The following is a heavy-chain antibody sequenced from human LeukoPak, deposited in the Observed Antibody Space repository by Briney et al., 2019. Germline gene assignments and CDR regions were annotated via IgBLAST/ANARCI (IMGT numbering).Heavy chain of an antibody. CDR1: EFTFSNYA. CDR2: ISGSGSAT. J-gene: IGHJ4*02. CDR3: AKIPLRSHWVDFDY. Sequence: GGSLRLSCAASEFTFSNYAMNWVRQAQAPGKGLEWVSGISGSGSATYYADSVKGRFTISRDNSKNTVFLQMNSLRAEDTAVYYCAKIPLRSHWVDFDYWGQGTLVTVSS. V-gene: IGHV3-23*01. D-gene: IGHD7-27*01.